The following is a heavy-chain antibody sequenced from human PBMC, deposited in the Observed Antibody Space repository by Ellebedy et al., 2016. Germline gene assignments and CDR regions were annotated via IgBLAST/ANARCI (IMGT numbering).Heavy chain of an antibody. J-gene: IGHJ3*02. CDR2: ISSNGGST. CDR3: VKDPRAVPLPWTYDI. CDR1: GFTFSSYA. Sequence: GESLKISXSASGFTFSSYAMHWVRQAPGKGLEYVSAISSNGGSTYYADSVKGRFTISRDNSKNTLYLQMSSLRAEDTAVYYCVKDPRAVPLPWTYDIWGQGTMVTVSS. V-gene: IGHV3-64D*06. D-gene: IGHD3/OR15-3a*01.